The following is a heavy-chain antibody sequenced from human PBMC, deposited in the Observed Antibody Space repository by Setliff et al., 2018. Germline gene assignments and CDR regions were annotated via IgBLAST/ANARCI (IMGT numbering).Heavy chain of an antibody. CDR2: ISAYTGNT. Sequence: GASVKVSCKASGYTFTSSGITWVRQAPGQGLEWMGWISAYTGNTNYAQKLQGRVAMTTDTSTSTAYMELRSLRSDDSAVYYCARINFYVSSGHYYAPDYWGQGTLVTVSS. J-gene: IGHJ4*02. D-gene: IGHD3-22*01. CDR3: ARINFYVSSGHYYAPDY. V-gene: IGHV1-18*01. CDR1: GYTFTSSG.